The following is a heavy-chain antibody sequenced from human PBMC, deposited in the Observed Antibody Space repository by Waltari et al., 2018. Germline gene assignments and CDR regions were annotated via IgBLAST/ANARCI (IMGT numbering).Heavy chain of an antibody. CDR1: GGTFSSYA. J-gene: IGHJ4*02. CDR2: IIPICGTA. CDR3: ARGSANIVATITEYYFDY. V-gene: IGHV1-69*13. D-gene: IGHD5-12*01. Sequence: QVQLVQSGAEVKKPGSSVKVSCKASGGTFSSYAISWVRQAPGQGLEWMGGIIPICGTANYAQKFQGRVTITADESTSTAYMELSSLRSEDTAVYYCARGSANIVATITEYYFDYWGQGTLVTVSS.